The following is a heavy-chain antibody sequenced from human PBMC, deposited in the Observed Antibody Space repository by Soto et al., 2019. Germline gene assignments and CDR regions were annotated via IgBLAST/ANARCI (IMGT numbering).Heavy chain of an antibody. CDR2: ISYDGSNK. CDR3: AKGSYSGRYSDFDY. V-gene: IGHV3-30*18. J-gene: IGHJ4*02. Sequence: QVQLVESGGGVVQPGRSLRLSCAASGFTFSSYDMHWVRQAPGKGLEWVAVISYDGSNKYYADSVKGRFTISRDNSKNTLYLQLNSRRAGDTAVYYCAKGSYSGRYSDFDYWGQGTLVTVSS. D-gene: IGHD1-26*01. CDR1: GFTFSSYD.